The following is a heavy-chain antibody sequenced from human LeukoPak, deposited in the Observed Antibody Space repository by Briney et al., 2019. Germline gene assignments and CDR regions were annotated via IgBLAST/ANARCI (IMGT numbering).Heavy chain of an antibody. D-gene: IGHD3-22*01. CDR1: GFTFTSSA. Sequence: SVKVSCKASGFTFTSSAMQWVRQARGQRLEWIGWIVVGSGNTNYAQKFQERVTITRDMSTSTAYMELSSLRSEDTAVYYCAADTGSSYYYDSSGTNDAFDIWGQGTMVTVSS. J-gene: IGHJ3*02. V-gene: IGHV1-58*02. CDR3: AADTGSSYYYDSSGTNDAFDI. CDR2: IVVGSGNT.